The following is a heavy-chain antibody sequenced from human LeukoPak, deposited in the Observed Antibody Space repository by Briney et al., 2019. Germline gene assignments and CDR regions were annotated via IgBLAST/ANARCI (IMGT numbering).Heavy chain of an antibody. D-gene: IGHD6-6*01. CDR2: MYTSGST. J-gene: IGHJ4*02. Sequence: PSQTLSLTCTVSGGSINSCTYYWSWIRQPTGKGLEWIGRMYTSGSTNYNPSLESRVTISVDTSKNQFSLKLSSVTAADTAVYHCARGEKGSSSGSINYWGQGTLVTVSS. CDR1: GGSINSCTYY. V-gene: IGHV4-61*02. CDR3: ARGEKGSSSGSINY.